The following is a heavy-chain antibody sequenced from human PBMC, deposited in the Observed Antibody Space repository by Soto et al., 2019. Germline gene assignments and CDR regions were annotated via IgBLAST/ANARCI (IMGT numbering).Heavy chain of an antibody. V-gene: IGHV1-3*01. J-gene: IGHJ4*02. CDR3: ARGDPLGYCSGGSCFFDY. Sequence: KGFWASVKVSCKASGYTFTSYAMHWVRQAPGQRLEWMGCSKASNGNTKSSQTYQGRVTITMDTSESTAYMELSRLRSEDTAVYYCARGDPLGYCSGGSCFFDYWGQGTLVTGSS. CDR1: GYTFTSYA. CDR2: SKASNGNT. D-gene: IGHD2-15*01.